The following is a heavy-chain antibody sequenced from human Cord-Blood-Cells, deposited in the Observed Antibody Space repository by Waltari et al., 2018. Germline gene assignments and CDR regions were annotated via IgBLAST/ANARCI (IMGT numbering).Heavy chain of an antibody. CDR3: ARSGSRYSSSGAFDI. CDR2: INPNSGGT. CDR1: GYTFTGYY. V-gene: IGHV1-2*04. D-gene: IGHD6-6*01. Sequence: QVQLVQSGAEVKKPGASVKVSCKASGYTFTGYYLHWVRQPPGQGLEWMGWINPNSGGTNYAQKLQGWVTMTRDTSISTAYMELSRLRSDDTAVYYCARSGSRYSSSGAFDIWGQGTMVTVSS. J-gene: IGHJ3*02.